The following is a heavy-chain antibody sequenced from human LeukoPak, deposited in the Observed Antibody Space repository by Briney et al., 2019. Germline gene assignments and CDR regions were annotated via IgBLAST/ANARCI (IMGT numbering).Heavy chain of an antibody. Sequence: PGGSLRLSCAASGFTFSSYAMSWVRQAPGKGLEWVSAISGSGGSTYYADSVKGRFTISRDNSKNTLYLQMNSLRAEDTAVYYCAKVFNYYDSSGYYNSLDYWGQGTLVTVSS. J-gene: IGHJ4*02. D-gene: IGHD3-22*01. CDR3: AKVFNYYDSSGYYNSLDY. CDR1: GFTFSSYA. V-gene: IGHV3-23*01. CDR2: ISGSGGST.